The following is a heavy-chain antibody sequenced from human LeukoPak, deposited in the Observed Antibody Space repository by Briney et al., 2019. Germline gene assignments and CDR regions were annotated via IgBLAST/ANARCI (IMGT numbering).Heavy chain of an antibody. D-gene: IGHD3-10*01. CDR1: GFTFNTHG. V-gene: IGHV3-66*01. CDR2: VYSDGST. J-gene: IGHJ5*02. Sequence: GGSLRLSCATSGFTFNTHGMHWVRQAPGKGLEWVSVVYSDGSTYYADSVKGRFTISRDNSKNTLYLQVNSLRAEDTAVYYCARDLYFGELLGGVDPWGQGTLVTVSS. CDR3: ARDLYFGELLGGVDP.